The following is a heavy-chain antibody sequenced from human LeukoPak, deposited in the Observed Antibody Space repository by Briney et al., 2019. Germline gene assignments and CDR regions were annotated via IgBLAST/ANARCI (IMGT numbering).Heavy chain of an antibody. CDR3: ARDLGGGNNGMDY. CDR2: INPNSGGT. D-gene: IGHD1/OR15-1a*01. J-gene: IGHJ4*02. CDR1: GYTFTGYY. Sequence: GASVKVSCKASGYTFTGYYMHWVRQAPGQGLEWMGWINPNSGGTNYAQKFQGRVTMTRDTSISTAYMELSRLRSDDTAAYYCARDLGGGNNGMDYWGQGTLVTVSS. V-gene: IGHV1-2*02.